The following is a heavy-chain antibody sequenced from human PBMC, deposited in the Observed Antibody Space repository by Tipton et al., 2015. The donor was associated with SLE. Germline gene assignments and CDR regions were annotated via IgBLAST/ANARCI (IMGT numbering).Heavy chain of an antibody. D-gene: IGHD7-27*01. V-gene: IGHV4-4*07. CDR3: ARRTGDFGLGAFNF. CDR1: GGSITNYY. J-gene: IGHJ3*01. CDR2: IHSSGRT. Sequence: LRLSCTVSGGSITNYYWSWIRQTAGRGLEWIGRIHSSGRTDYNPSFSSRVTISLDTSKNQFSLEMTPVTAADTAIYYCARRTGDFGLGAFNFWGHGTVVTVSS.